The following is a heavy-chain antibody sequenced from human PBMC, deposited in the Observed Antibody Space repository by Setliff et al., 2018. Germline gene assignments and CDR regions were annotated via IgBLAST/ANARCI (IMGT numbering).Heavy chain of an antibody. V-gene: IGHV3-74*01. CDR2: IKTDGSYT. Sequence: PGGSLRLSCAASGFTFSGHWMHWVRQAPGKGLVWVSRIKTDGSYTNYADSVKGRFTISRDNAKNTLYLQMNSLRAEDTAVYYCARGNSGGDYWGQGTLVTVSS. CDR1: GFTFSGHW. D-gene: IGHD6-25*01. J-gene: IGHJ4*02. CDR3: ARGNSGGDY.